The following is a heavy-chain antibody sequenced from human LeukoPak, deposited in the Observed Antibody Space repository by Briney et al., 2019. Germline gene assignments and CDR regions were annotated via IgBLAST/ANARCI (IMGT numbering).Heavy chain of an antibody. Sequence: GGSLRLSCAASGFTFSSYSMNWVRQAPGKGLVWVSRINSDGSSTSYADSVKGRFTISRDNAKNTLYLQMDSLRAEDTAVYYCARGPTNGQAFDYWGQGTLVSVSS. V-gene: IGHV3-74*01. CDR1: GFTFSSYS. CDR3: ARGPTNGQAFDY. J-gene: IGHJ4*02. D-gene: IGHD2-8*01. CDR2: INSDGSST.